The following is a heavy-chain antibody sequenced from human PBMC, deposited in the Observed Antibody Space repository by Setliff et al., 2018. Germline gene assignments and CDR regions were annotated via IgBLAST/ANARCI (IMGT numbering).Heavy chain of an antibody. CDR1: GDSISSHY. Sequence: PSETLSLTCTVSGDSISSHYWNWIRQXPGGXXXXXXXXXXXXXXXXXXXXXXRVTIXXDTSKNQFSLRLTSVTAADTAVYYCARARYSSGWYGGSYAYYYMDAWAKGTTVTVSS. J-gene: IGHJ6*03. CDR3: ARARYSSGWYGGSYAYYYMDA. CDR2: XXXXXXX. D-gene: IGHD6-19*01. V-gene: IGHV4-4*08.